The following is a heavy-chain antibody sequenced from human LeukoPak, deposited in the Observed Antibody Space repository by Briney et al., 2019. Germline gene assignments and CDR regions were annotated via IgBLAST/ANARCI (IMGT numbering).Heavy chain of an antibody. CDR3: VRGIGNYYDSGASNS. D-gene: IGHD3-10*01. J-gene: IGHJ4*02. CDR1: GFTLRRYD. V-gene: IGHV3-13*04. Sequence: GGSLRLSCATSGFTLRRYDVHWVRQATGKGLEWVSAIGSAGDTYYPGSVKGRFTMSRDDAKNSLYLQMNSLRAGDTAVYYCVRGIGNYYDSGASNSWGQGTLVTVSS. CDR2: IGSAGDT.